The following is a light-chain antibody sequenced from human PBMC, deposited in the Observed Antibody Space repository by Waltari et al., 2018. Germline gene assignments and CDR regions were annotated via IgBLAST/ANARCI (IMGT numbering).Light chain of an antibody. CDR2: GNS. J-gene: IGLJ2*01. V-gene: IGLV1-40*01. Sequence: QSVLTQPPSVSGAPGQRVTISCNGTSSNIGAGHDVHWYQQFPGTAPKLLIYGNSNRPSGVPDRFSGSKSDTSASLTITGLQAEDEADYFCHSFDSSLSTGVVFGGGTKVTVL. CDR1: SSNIGAGHD. CDR3: HSFDSSLSTGVV.